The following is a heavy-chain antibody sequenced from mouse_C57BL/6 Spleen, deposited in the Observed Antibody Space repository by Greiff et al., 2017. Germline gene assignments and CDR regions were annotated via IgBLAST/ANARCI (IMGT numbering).Heavy chain of an antibody. Sequence: VQLKESGPELVKPGASVKISCKASGYSFTDYNMNWVKQSNGKSLEWIGVINPNYGTTSYNQKFKGKATLTVDQSSSTAYMQLNSLTSEDSAVYYCARYDGSHYYAMDYWGQGTSVTVSS. D-gene: IGHD2-3*01. CDR3: ARYDGSHYYAMDY. CDR2: INPNYGTT. V-gene: IGHV1-39*01. CDR1: GYSFTDYN. J-gene: IGHJ4*01.